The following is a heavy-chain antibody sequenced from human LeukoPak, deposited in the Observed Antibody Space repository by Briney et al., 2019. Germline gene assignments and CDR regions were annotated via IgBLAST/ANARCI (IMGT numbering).Heavy chain of an antibody. J-gene: IGHJ5*02. Sequence: ASVTVSCKASGYTFTGYYLHWVRQAPGQGLEWMGIINPSGGSTSYAQKFQGRVTMTRDMSTSTVYMELNSLRSEDTAVYYCARVIVGAVDPWGQGTLVTVSS. D-gene: IGHD1-26*01. CDR2: INPSGGST. V-gene: IGHV1-46*01. CDR1: GYTFTGYY. CDR3: ARVIVGAVDP.